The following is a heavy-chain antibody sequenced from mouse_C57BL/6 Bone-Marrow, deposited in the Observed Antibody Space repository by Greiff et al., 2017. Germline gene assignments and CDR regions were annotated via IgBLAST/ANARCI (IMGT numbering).Heavy chain of an antibody. D-gene: IGHD2-3*01. CDR2: FTMYSDAT. Sequence: LKESGAELVRPGSSVKLSCKDSYFAYMASAMHWVKQRPGHGLEWIGSFTMYSDATEYSENSTGKATLTANTSSSTAYMELSSLTSEDSAVYYCARGIYDGPFGVWGTGNTVTVYS. CDR1: YFAYMASA. V-gene: IGHV1-49*01. J-gene: IGHJ1*03. CDR3: ARGIYDGPFGV.